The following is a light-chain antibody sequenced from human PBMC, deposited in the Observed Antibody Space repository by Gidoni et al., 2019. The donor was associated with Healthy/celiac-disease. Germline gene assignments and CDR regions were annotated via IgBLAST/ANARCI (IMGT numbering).Light chain of an antibody. CDR1: QSISSY. J-gene: IGKJ1*01. CDR3: QQSYSTSWT. Sequence: DIQMTQSPSSLSASVGDRVTNTCRASQSISSYLYWYQQKPGKAPKLLIYAASSLQSGVPSRVSGSGSGTDFTLTISSLEPEDFATYYCQQSYSTSWTFGQGTKVEIK. V-gene: IGKV1-39*01. CDR2: AAS.